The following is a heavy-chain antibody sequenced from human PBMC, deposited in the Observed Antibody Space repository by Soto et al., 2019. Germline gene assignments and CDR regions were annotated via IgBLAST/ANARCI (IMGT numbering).Heavy chain of an antibody. CDR1: GGSFSGYY. J-gene: IGHJ4*02. CDR3: ARPSLRYMVREWYSSGWYYRY. Sequence: QVQLQQWGAGLLKPSETLSLTCAVYGGSFSGYYWSWIRQPPGKGLEWIGEINHSGSTNYNPSLKSRVTISVDTSKNQLSLKLSSVTAADTAVYYCARPSLRYMVREWYSSGWYYRYWGQGTLVTVSS. V-gene: IGHV4-34*01. D-gene: IGHD6-19*01. CDR2: INHSGST.